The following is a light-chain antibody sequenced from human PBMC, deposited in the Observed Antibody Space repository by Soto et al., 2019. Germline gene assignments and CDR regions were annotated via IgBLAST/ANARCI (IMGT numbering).Light chain of an antibody. CDR1: QSISNY. CDR3: QQSYSTLGIT. CDR2: AAS. Sequence: DIQVTQSPASQSAPPGDRVTITCRASQSISNYLAWYQQKPGKVPKLLIYAASSLQSGVPSRFSGSGSGTDFTLTISSLQPEDFATYYCQQSYSTLGITFGQGTRLRL. J-gene: IGKJ5*01. V-gene: IGKV1-39*01.